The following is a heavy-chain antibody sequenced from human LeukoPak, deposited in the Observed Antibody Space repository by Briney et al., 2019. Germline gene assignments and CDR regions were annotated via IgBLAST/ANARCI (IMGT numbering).Heavy chain of an antibody. V-gene: IGHV3-23*01. CDR3: ARHWV. CDR2: ISGGGDRT. D-gene: IGHD3-16*01. Sequence: GVALRLSCAASGCTFSDLDMSWVGQAPGKGLEWVSAISGGGDRTYYADSVKGRFTISRDNSKNTLYLQMNSLRAEDAAVYYCARHWVWGQGTLVTVSS. J-gene: IGHJ4*02. CDR1: GCTFSDLD.